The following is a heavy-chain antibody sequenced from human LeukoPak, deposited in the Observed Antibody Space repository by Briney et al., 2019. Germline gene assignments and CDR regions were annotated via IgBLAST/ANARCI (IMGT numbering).Heavy chain of an antibody. V-gene: IGHV3-74*01. Sequence: PGGSLRLSCAASEFTFSAYWMHWVRQAPGKGLVWVSRIRGDGSMTNYADSVKGRFTISRDNSKNTLYVQMNSLRTDDAAVYYCAKSKSPYPMDYIFDFWGQGTLVTVSS. D-gene: IGHD4-11*01. CDR1: EFTFSAYW. J-gene: IGHJ4*02. CDR3: AKSKSPYPMDYIFDF. CDR2: IRGDGSMT.